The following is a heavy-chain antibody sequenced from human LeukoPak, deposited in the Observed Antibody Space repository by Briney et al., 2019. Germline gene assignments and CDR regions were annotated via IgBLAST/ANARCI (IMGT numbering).Heavy chain of an antibody. V-gene: IGHV3-23*01. J-gene: IGHJ4*02. CDR2: ISGSGGST. CDR1: GFSFSNYA. CDR3: AKDRGYDILTGYYGFDY. Sequence: PGGSLRLSCAASGFSFSNYAMTWVRQAPGKGLEWVSAISGSGGSTYYADSVKGRFTISRDNSKNTLYLQMNSLRAEDTAVYYCAKDRGYDILTGYYGFDYWGQGTLVTVSS. D-gene: IGHD3-9*01.